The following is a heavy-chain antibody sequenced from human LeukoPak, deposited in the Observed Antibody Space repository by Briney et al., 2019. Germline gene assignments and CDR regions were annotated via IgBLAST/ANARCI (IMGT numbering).Heavy chain of an antibody. CDR3: QTTMGRGVIRVDP. J-gene: IGHJ5*02. Sequence: ATVKISCKVSGYTFTDYYMHWVQQPPGKGREWMGLVDPEDGETIYAEKFQGRVTITADTSTDTADMELSSLSAEDTAVYYLQTTMGRGVIRVDPGGQGNLVLVS. V-gene: IGHV1-69-2*01. CDR2: VDPEDGET. D-gene: IGHD3-10*01. CDR1: GYTFTDYY.